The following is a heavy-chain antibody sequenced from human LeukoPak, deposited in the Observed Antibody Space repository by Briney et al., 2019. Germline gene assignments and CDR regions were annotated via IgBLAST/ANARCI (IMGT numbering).Heavy chain of an antibody. CDR1: GFTFSSYA. CDR2: ISGSGGST. Sequence: PGGSLRLTCAASGFTFSSYAMSWVRQAPGKGLEWVSAISGSGGSTYYADSVKGRFTISRDNSRNTLYLQMNSLRAEDAAVYYCAKDSLAGTGSLDYWGQGTLVTVSS. J-gene: IGHJ4*02. CDR3: AKDSLAGTGSLDY. D-gene: IGHD6-19*01. V-gene: IGHV3-23*01.